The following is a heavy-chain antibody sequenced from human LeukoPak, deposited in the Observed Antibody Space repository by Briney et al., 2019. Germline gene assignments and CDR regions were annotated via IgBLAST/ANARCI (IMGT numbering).Heavy chain of an antibody. J-gene: IGHJ4*02. CDR1: GFTFSSYA. D-gene: IGHD2-2*01. CDR3: AKDRCTTGSCYDFDY. V-gene: IGHV3-23*01. Sequence: GGSLRLSCAASGFTFSSYAMTWVRQAPGKGLEWVSSISGSGSTTYYADSVKGRFTISRDNSKNTLYLQMNSLRAEDTAVYYCAKDRCTTGSCYDFDYWGQGTLVTVSS. CDR2: ISGSGSTT.